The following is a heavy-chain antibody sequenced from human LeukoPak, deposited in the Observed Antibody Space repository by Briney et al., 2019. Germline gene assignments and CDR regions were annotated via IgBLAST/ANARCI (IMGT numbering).Heavy chain of an antibody. J-gene: IGHJ4*02. D-gene: IGHD3-9*01. CDR2: ISSCSSYI. CDR1: GFTFSSYS. CDR3: APIRYDILTGYRL. Sequence: GGSLRLSCAASGFTFSSYSMNWVRQAPGKGLEWVSSISSCSSYIYYADSVKGRFTISRDNAKNSLYLQMNSLRAEDTAVYYCAPIRYDILTGYRLWGQGTLVTVSS. V-gene: IGHV3-21*01.